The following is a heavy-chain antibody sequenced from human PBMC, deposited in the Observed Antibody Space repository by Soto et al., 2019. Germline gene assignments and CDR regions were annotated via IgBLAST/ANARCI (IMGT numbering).Heavy chain of an antibody. J-gene: IGHJ4*02. D-gene: IGHD7-27*01. CDR3: ARDPKTSGGQNWAFNYFDS. Sequence: VQLVESGGASVQRGGSLRLSCAASGFSFSISPMHWVRQAPGKGPEWVALISYDGTNKFYADSVKGRFTISRDNSKSTLYLQVDSLRPEDAAVYYCARDPKTSGGQNWAFNYFDSWGQGTLVTVSS. V-gene: IGHV3-30-3*01. CDR1: GFSFSISP. CDR2: ISYDGTNK.